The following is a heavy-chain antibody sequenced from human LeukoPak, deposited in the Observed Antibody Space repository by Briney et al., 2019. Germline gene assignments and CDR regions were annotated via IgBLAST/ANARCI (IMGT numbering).Heavy chain of an antibody. J-gene: IGHJ3*02. D-gene: IGHD3-3*01. CDR3: ARGATRITIFGVVMKNDAFDI. Sequence: SETLSLTCAVYGGSFSGYYWSWIRQPPGKGLEWIGEINHSGSTNYNPSLKSRVTISVDKSKNQSSLKLSSVTAADTAVYYCARGATRITIFGVVMKNDAFDIWGQGTMVTVSS. V-gene: IGHV4-34*01. CDR2: INHSGST. CDR1: GGSFSGYY.